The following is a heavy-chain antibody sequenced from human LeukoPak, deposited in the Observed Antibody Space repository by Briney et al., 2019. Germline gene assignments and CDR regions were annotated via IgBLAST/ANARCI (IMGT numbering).Heavy chain of an antibody. CDR2: ISSSSSYI. D-gene: IGHD5-24*01. Sequence: GGSLRLSCGASGFTFNIYSMNWVRQAPGKGLEWVSSISSSSSYIYYADSVRGRFTISRDNARNSLYLQMNSLRAEDTAVYYCASLLGGYLDGYNAGAFDIWGQGTMVTVSS. CDR3: ASLLGGYLDGYNAGAFDI. J-gene: IGHJ3*02. V-gene: IGHV3-21*01. CDR1: GFTFNIYS.